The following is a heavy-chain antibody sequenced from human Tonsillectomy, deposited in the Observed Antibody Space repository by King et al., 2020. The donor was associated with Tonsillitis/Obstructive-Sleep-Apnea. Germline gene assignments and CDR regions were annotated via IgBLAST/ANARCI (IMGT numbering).Heavy chain of an antibody. J-gene: IGHJ3*02. V-gene: IGHV4-59*01. CDR3: AREGLRDGSDI. Sequence: VQLQESGPGLVKPSETLSLTCTVSGGSISSYNWSWIRQPPGKGLECIGYIYYSGCTNYNPSLKSRVTISVDTSKNQFSLKLSSVTAADTAVYYCAREGLRDGSDIWGQGTMVTVSS. D-gene: IGHD5-12*01. CDR1: GGSISSYN. CDR2: IYYSGCT.